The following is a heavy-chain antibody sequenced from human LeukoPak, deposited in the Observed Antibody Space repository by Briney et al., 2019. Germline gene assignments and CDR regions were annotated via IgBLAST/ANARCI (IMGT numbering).Heavy chain of an antibody. D-gene: IGHD2-2*03. CDR1: GGSISSYY. J-gene: IGHJ5*02. Sequence: SETLSLTCTVSGGSISSYYWSWIRQPPGKGLEWIGYIYYSGSTNYNPSLKSRVTISVDTSKNQFSLKLSSVTAADTAVYYCASGYCSSTSCLFDPWGQGTRVTVSS. V-gene: IGHV4-59*01. CDR2: IYYSGST. CDR3: ASGYCSSTSCLFDP.